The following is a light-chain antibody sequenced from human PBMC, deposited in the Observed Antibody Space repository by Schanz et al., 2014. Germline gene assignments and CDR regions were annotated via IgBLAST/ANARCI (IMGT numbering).Light chain of an antibody. Sequence: EIVLTQSPGTLSLSPGERATLSCRASQSVMNSYLAWYQHKPGQAPRLLIYGASSRATVIPDRFSGSGSGTDFTLTISRLEPEDFAVYYCQQYGSSPPYTFGQGTKLEIK. CDR3: QQYGSSPPYT. J-gene: IGKJ2*01. CDR2: GAS. CDR1: QSVMNSY. V-gene: IGKV3-20*01.